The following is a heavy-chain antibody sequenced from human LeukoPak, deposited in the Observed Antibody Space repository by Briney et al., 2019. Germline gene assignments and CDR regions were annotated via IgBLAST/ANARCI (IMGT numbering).Heavy chain of an antibody. Sequence: QAGGSLRLSCAASGFTFSSYWMHWVRQAPGKGLVWVSRINSDGSDTSYADSVKGRFTISRDNAKNTLYLQMNSLRAEDTSVYYCARVPTVTGGFDYWGQGTLVTVSS. J-gene: IGHJ4*02. D-gene: IGHD4-11*01. CDR3: ARVPTVTGGFDY. CDR1: GFTFSSYW. V-gene: IGHV3-74*01. CDR2: INSDGSDT.